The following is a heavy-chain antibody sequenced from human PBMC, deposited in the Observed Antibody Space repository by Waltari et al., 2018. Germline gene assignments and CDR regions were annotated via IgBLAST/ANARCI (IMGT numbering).Heavy chain of an antibody. CDR2: ISSSSSYI. CDR3: ARAPYYDFWSGYRPVDY. Sequence: EVQLVESGGGLVKPGGSLRLSCAASGFTFSSYSMNWVRQAPGRGLEWVSSISSSSSYIYYADSVKGRFTIARDNAKNSLYLQMNSLKAEDTAVYYCARAPYYDFWSGYRPVDYWGQGTLVTVSS. J-gene: IGHJ4*02. CDR1: GFTFSSYS. D-gene: IGHD3-3*01. V-gene: IGHV3-21*01.